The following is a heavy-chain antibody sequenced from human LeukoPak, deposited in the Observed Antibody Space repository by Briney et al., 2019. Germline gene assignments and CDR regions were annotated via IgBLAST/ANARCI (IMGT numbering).Heavy chain of an antibody. CDR2: ISAYNGNT. V-gene: IGHV1-18*04. J-gene: IGHJ4*02. Sequence: ASVKVSCKASGYTFTGYYMHWVRQAPGQGLEWMGWISAYNGNTNYAQKLQGRVTMTTDTSTSTAYMELRSLRSDDTAVYYCARTFTVTGAPPDYWGQGTLVTASS. CDR3: ARTFTVTGAPPDY. D-gene: IGHD4-17*01. CDR1: GYTFTGYY.